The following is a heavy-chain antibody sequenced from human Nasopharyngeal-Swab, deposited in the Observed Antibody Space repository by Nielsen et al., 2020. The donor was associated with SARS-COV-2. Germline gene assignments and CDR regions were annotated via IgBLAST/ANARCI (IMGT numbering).Heavy chain of an antibody. V-gene: IGHV3-48*04. D-gene: IGHD4-17*01. CDR1: GFTFSSYA. Sequence: GESLKISCAASGFTFSSYAMSWVRQAPGKGLEWVSYISSSGSTIYYADSVKGRFTISRDNAKNSLYLQMNSLRAEDTAVYYCAKVTTRSHPNIWGQGTMVTVSS. CDR3: AKVTTRSHPNI. CDR2: ISSSGSTI. J-gene: IGHJ3*02.